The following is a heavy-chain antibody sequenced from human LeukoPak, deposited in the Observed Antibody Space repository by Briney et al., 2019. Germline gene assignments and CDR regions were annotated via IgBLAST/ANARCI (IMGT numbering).Heavy chain of an antibody. CDR2: IYYSGTT. J-gene: IGHJ4*02. CDR3: ARQVGGGRWYFDY. CDR1: GGSISSSSYY. D-gene: IGHD6-19*01. V-gene: IGHV4-39*01. Sequence: LETLSLTCTVSGGSISSSSYYWGWIHQPPGKGLEWIGSIYYSGTTYYNPSLKSRVTISLDASKNQFSLKLNSVTAADTAVYYCARQVGGGRWYFDYWGQGTLVTVSS.